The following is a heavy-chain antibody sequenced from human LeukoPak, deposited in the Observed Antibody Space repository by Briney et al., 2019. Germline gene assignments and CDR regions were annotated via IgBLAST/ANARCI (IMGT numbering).Heavy chain of an antibody. J-gene: IGHJ5*02. CDR1: GFTFSNYA. D-gene: IGHD6-19*01. Sequence: GGSLRLSCAASGFTFSNYAMHWVRQAPGKGLEYVSAISSNGGSTYYANSVKGRFTISRDNSKNTLYLQMNSLRAEDTAVYYCAKDLKYSSGWRDPWGQGTLVTVSS. CDR3: AKDLKYSSGWRDP. V-gene: IGHV3-64*01. CDR2: ISSNGGST.